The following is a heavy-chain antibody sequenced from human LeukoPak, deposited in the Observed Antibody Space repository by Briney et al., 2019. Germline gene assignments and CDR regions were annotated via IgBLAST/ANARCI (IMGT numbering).Heavy chain of an antibody. Sequence: ASVKVSCKASGGTFSSYAISWVRQAPGQGLEWMGGIIPIFGTANYAQKFQGRVTITTDESTSTAYMELSSLRSEDTAVYYCAREGDRHCTFDSWGRGTLVTVSS. CDR1: GGTFSSYA. J-gene: IGHJ4*02. V-gene: IGHV1-69*05. CDR3: AREGDRHCTFDS. CDR2: IIPIFGTA. D-gene: IGHD2-8*01.